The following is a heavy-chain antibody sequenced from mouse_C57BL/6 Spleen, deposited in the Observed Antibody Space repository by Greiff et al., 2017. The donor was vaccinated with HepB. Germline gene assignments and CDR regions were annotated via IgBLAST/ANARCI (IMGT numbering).Heavy chain of an antibody. CDR3: TRHYYGSSYGYFDV. J-gene: IGHJ1*03. Sequence: QVQLQQSGAELVRPGASVTLSCKASGYTFTDYEVHWVKQTPVHGLEWIGAIDPETGGTAYNQKFKGKAILTADKSSSTAYMELRSLTSEDSAVYYCTRHYYGSSYGYFDVWGTGTTVTVSS. V-gene: IGHV1-15*01. D-gene: IGHD1-1*01. CDR2: IDPETGGT. CDR1: GYTFTDYE.